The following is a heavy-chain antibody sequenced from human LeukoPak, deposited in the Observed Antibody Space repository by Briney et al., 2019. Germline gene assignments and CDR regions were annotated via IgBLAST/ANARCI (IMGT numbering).Heavy chain of an antibody. Sequence: GESLRISCKGSGYSFTGYWISWVRQMPGKGLEWMGRIDPSDSYTNYSPSFQGHVTISADKSISTAYLQWSSLKASDTAMYYCARQPQYYYGSGSYYPDYWGQGTLVTVSS. CDR3: ARQPQYYYGSGSYYPDY. J-gene: IGHJ4*02. D-gene: IGHD3-10*01. V-gene: IGHV5-10-1*01. CDR1: GYSFTGYW. CDR2: IDPSDSYT.